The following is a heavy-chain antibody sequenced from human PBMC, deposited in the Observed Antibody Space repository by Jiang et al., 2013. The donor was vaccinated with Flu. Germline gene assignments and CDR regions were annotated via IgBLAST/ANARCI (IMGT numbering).Heavy chain of an antibody. D-gene: IGHD4-17*01. J-gene: IGHJ3*02. V-gene: IGHV1-2*02. CDR1: GYTFTGYY. CDR2: INPNSGGS. CDR3: ARDCGDYSWAFDI. Sequence: SGAEVKKPGASVKVSCKASGYTFTGYYIHWVRQAPGQGLEWVGWINPNSGGSNYAQKFQGRVTMTRDTSISTAYRELSRLRSDDTAVYYCARDCGDYSWAFDIWGQGTMVTVSS.